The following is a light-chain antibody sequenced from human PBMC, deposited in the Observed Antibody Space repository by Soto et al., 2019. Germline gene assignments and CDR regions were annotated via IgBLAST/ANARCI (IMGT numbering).Light chain of an antibody. Sequence: QSALTQPRSVSGSPGQSVTISCTGTSSDVGRYKYVSWYQQHPGKAPKRMLYDVNNRPSRVPARFSGSKSGNTASLTISGLHSEHEADYYCCSYAGGTVVFGGGTQLTVL. J-gene: IGLJ2*01. CDR2: DVN. CDR1: SSDVGRYKY. V-gene: IGLV2-11*01. CDR3: CSYAGGTVV.